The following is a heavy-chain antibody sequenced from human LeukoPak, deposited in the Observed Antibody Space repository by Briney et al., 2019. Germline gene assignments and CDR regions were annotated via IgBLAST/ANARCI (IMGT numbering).Heavy chain of an antibody. CDR3: ARGDEYFWSAYLYYFDY. CDR2: VYYSVRT. V-gene: IGHV4-39*01. CDR1: GGTISSSSYY. J-gene: IGHJ4*02. Sequence: SETLSLTCTVSGGTISSSSYYWGWIRQPPGKGLEWMGSVYYSVRTYYNPSLKSRVTISVDTSKNQFSLKLSSVTAADTAVYYCARGDEYFWSAYLYYFDYWGQGALVTVSS. D-gene: IGHD3-3*01.